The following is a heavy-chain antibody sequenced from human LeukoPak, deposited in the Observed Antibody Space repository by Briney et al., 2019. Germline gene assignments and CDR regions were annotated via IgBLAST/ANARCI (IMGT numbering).Heavy chain of an antibody. CDR3: AAGPTGY. CDR1: GFTFSSYW. D-gene: IGHD4-17*01. V-gene: IGHV3-21*01. CDR2: ISSSSSYI. J-gene: IGHJ4*02. Sequence: GGSLRLSCAASGFTFSSYWMHWVRQAPGKGLEWVSSISSSSSYIYYADSVKGRFTISRDNAKNSLYLQMNSLRAEDTAVYYCAAGPTGYWGQGTLVTVSS.